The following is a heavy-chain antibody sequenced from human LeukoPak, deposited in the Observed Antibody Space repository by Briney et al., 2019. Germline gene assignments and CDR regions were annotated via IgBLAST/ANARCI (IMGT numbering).Heavy chain of an antibody. CDR1: VFTLSSYS. J-gene: IGHJ3*02. CDR2: IGGSGGST. V-gene: IGHV3-23*01. CDR3: AKDIADYDFWSGYYSDAFDI. Sequence: QPGGSLRLSCAASVFTLSSYSMRWVRQARGKGLEWVSAIGGSGGSTYYADSVKGRFTISRDNSKNTLYLQMNSLRAEDTAVYYCAKDIADYDFWSGYYSDAFDIWGQGTMVTVSS. D-gene: IGHD3-3*01.